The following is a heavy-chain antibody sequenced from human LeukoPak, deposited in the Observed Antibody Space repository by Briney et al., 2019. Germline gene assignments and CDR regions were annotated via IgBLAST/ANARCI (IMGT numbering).Heavy chain of an antibody. CDR3: ATEPNYYESSMDY. V-gene: IGHV1-69*02. CDR2: IIPILGIA. J-gene: IGHJ4*02. D-gene: IGHD3-22*01. CDR1: RGTLRSYT. Sequence: SARISSKASRGTLRSYTISWVRQAPRQGSEWMGRIIPILGIANYAQKFQGRVTITADKSTSTAYMELSSLRSEDTAVYYCATEPNYYESSMDYWGQGTLVTVSS.